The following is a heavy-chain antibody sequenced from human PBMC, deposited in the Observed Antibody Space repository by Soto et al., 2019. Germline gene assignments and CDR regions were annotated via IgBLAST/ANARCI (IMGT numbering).Heavy chain of an antibody. D-gene: IGHD5-12*01. Sequence: AETLFLTWTVSGGSISSSSYYWGWIRQPPGKGLEWIGSIYYSGSTYYNPSLKSRVTISVDTSKNQFSLKLSSVTAADTAVYYCARVTEYSGYERSKNWFDPWGQGTLVTVSP. J-gene: IGHJ5*02. CDR1: GGSISSSSYY. CDR3: ARVTEYSGYERSKNWFDP. CDR2: IYYSGST. V-gene: IGHV4-39*01.